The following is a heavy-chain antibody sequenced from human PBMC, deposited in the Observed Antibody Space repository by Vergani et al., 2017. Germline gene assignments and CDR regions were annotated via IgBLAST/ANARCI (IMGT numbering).Heavy chain of an antibody. D-gene: IGHD6-13*01. CDR2: IYYSGST. CDR3: ARHKEQLVPGNYYYYYYMDV. CDR1: GGSIRSTFYY. Sequence: QLQLQESDPGLVKPSETLSLTCTVSGGSIRSTFYYWGWIRQPPGKGLEWIGNIYYSGSTYYIPSLKSRVTISLDTSKNQFYLKLNYVTAADTAVYYCARHKEQLVPGNYYYYYYMDVWGKGTTVTVSS. J-gene: IGHJ6*03. V-gene: IGHV4-39*01.